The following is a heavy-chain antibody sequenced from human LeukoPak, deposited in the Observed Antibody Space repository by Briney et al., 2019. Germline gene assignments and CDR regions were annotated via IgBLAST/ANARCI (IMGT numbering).Heavy chain of an antibody. J-gene: IGHJ6*02. CDR3: ARARSAFYGGNYGSLYGMDV. D-gene: IGHD4-23*01. CDR1: GGTFSSYA. CDR2: IIPIFGTA. V-gene: IGHV1-69*13. Sequence: SVKVSCKASGGTFSSYAISWVRQAPGQGLEWMGGIIPIFGTANYAQKFQGRATITADESTSTAYMELSSLRSEDTAVYYCARARSAFYGGNYGSLYGMDVWGQGTTVTVSS.